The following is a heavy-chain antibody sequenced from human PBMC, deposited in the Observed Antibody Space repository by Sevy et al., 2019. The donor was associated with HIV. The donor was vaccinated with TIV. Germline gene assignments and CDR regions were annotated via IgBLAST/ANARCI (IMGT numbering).Heavy chain of an antibody. V-gene: IGHV3-48*03. CDR3: ARDLPPSATTLAHFDY. CDR1: GFTFSSYE. J-gene: IGHJ4*02. D-gene: IGHD4-4*01. CDR2: ISNSGTSI. Sequence: GGSLRLSCAASGFTFSSYEMNWVRQAPGKGLEWVSYISNSGTSISYADSVRGRFTISRDNAMNSVYLHMNGLRAEDTAVYYCARDLPPSATTLAHFDYWGQGTLVTVSS.